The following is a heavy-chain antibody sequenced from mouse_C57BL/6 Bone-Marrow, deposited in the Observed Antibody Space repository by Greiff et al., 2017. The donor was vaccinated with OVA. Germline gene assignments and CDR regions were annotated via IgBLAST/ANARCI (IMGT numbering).Heavy chain of an antibody. V-gene: IGHV14-4*01. CDR1: GFNIKDDY. D-gene: IGHD2-3*01. CDR2: IDPENGDT. Sequence: EVQLQQSGAELVRPGASVKLSCTASGFNIKDDYMHWVKQRPEQGLEWIGWIDPENGDTEYASKFQGKATITADTSSNTAYLQLSSLTSEDTAVYYCTRWLYYFYYWGQGTTLTVSS. CDR3: TRWLYYFYY. J-gene: IGHJ2*01.